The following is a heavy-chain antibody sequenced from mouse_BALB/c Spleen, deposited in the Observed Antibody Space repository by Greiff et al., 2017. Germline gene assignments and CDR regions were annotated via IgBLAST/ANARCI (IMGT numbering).Heavy chain of an antibody. CDR1: GFSLTGYG. V-gene: IGHV2-6-7*01. CDR2: IWGDGST. J-gene: IGHJ4*01. Sequence: QVQLKESGPGLVAPSQSLSITCTVSGFSLTGYGVNWVRQPPGKGLEWLGMIWGDGSTDYNSALKSRLSISKDNSKSQVFLKMNSLQTDDTARYYCARGDYYGSILYYYAMDYWGQGTSVTVSS. CDR3: ARGDYYGSILYYYAMDY. D-gene: IGHD1-1*01.